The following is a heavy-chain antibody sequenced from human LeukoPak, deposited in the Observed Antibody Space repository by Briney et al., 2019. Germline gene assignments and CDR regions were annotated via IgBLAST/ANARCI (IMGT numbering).Heavy chain of an antibody. CDR3: AAAYSVSDAFDI. Sequence: GTSVKVSCKASGFTFTSSAVQWVRQARGQRLEWIGWIVVGSGNTNYAQKFQERVTITRDMSISTAYMELSSLRSEDTAVYYCAAAYSVSDAFDIWGQGTMVTVSS. V-gene: IGHV1-58*01. CDR2: IVVGSGNT. J-gene: IGHJ3*02. D-gene: IGHD5/OR15-5a*01. CDR1: GFTFTSSA.